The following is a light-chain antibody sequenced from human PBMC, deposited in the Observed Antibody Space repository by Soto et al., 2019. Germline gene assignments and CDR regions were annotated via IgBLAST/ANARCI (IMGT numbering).Light chain of an antibody. Sequence: QSALTQPASVSGSPGQSITISCTGTSSDVGGYNYVSWYQQHPGKAPKLMIYDVSNRPSGVSNRFSGSKSGNTASLTISELQAEDEDDYYCSSYTSSSTGVVFGGGTKLTVL. CDR3: SSYTSSSTGVV. CDR2: DVS. V-gene: IGLV2-14*01. J-gene: IGLJ2*01. CDR1: SSDVGGYNY.